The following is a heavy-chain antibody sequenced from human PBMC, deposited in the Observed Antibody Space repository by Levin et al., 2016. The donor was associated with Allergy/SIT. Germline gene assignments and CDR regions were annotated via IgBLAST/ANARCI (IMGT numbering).Heavy chain of an antibody. V-gene: IGHV3-23*01. Sequence: WIRQPPGKGLEWVSAISGSGGSTYYADSVKGRFTISRDNSKNTLYLQMNSLRAEDTAVYYCAKLGGSDIVASVWGQGTLVTVSS. CDR3: AKLGGSDIVASV. D-gene: IGHD5-12*01. J-gene: IGHJ4*02. CDR2: ISGSGGST.